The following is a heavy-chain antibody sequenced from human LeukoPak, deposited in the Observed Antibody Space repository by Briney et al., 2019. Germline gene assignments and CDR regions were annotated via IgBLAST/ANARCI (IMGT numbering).Heavy chain of an antibody. CDR2: ISGSGGST. CDR3: AKDLYGSGSYYTYGDV. Sequence: GGSLRLSCAASGFTFSSYAMSWVRQAAGKGLEWVSAISGSGGSTYYADSVKGRFTISRDNSKNTLYLQMNSLRAEDTAVYYCAKDLYGSGSYYTYGDVWGQGTTVTVPS. CDR1: GFTFSSYA. D-gene: IGHD3-10*01. V-gene: IGHV3-23*01. J-gene: IGHJ6*02.